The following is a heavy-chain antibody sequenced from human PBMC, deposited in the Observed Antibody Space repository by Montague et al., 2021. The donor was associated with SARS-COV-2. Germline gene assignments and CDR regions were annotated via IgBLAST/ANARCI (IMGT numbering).Heavy chain of an antibody. Sequence: PALVKPTQTLKLTCTFSGFSLSTSGMCVSWIRQPPGKALEWLARIDWDDDKYYSTSLKTRLTISKDTSKNQVVLTMTNMDPVDTATYYCARAMMTVTTAYGLGYYYDDMDVWGRGTTVTVSS. CDR1: GFSLSTSGMC. V-gene: IGHV2-70*11. CDR2: IDWDDDK. J-gene: IGHJ6*02. D-gene: IGHD4-17*01. CDR3: ARAMMTVTTAYGLGYYYDDMDV.